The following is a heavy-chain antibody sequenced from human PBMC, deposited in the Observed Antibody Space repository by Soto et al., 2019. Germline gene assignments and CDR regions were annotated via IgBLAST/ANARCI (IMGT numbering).Heavy chain of an antibody. D-gene: IGHD3-16*02. Sequence: EVQLVESGGGLVQPGGSLRVSCAASGFTFSSYWMHWGRQAPGKGLVWVSRINSDGSSTSYADSVKGRCTISRDNAKNTLYRQMNSLRAEDTAVYYYARGAEYRGAFDMWGQGTMVTVSS. CDR2: INSDGSST. CDR3: ARGAEYRGAFDM. J-gene: IGHJ3*02. CDR1: GFTFSSYW. V-gene: IGHV3-74*01.